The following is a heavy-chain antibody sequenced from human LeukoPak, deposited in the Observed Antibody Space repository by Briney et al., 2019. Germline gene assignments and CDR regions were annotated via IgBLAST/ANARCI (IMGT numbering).Heavy chain of an antibody. CDR3: ARARTYGSGSPDGGPPPLALDY. V-gene: IGHV1-69*06. J-gene: IGHJ4*02. CDR2: IIPIFGTA. D-gene: IGHD3-10*01. CDR1: GGTLSSYA. Sequence: TSVKVSCKASGGTLSSYAISWVRQAPGQGLEWMGGIIPIFGTANYAQKFQGRVTITADKSTSTAYMELSSLRSEDTAVYYCARARTYGSGSPDGGPPPLALDYWGQGTLVTVSS.